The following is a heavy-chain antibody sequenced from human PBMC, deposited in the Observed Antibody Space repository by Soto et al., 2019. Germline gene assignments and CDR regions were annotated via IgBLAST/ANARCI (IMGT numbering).Heavy chain of an antibody. CDR1: GFTFSTYA. CDR2: ISSNGGST. Sequence: GGSLRLSCAASGFTFSTYAMHWVRQAPGNTLEFVSAISSNGGSTYYANSVKGRFTISRDYSKNILYLQMGSLRVEDMVVYFCASADSGNYNYYYYPMDVWGQGTTVTVSS. CDR3: ASADSGNYNYYYYPMDV. V-gene: IGHV3-64*01. J-gene: IGHJ6*02. D-gene: IGHD1-26*01.